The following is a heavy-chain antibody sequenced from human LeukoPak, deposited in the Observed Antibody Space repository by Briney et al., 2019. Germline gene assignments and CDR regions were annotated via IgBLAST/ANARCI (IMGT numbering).Heavy chain of an antibody. CDR2: ISYDGGNK. J-gene: IGHJ3*02. Sequence: PGRSLRLSCAASGFMFSNSGMYWVRQAPGKGLEWVAVISYDGGNKNYADSVKGRFTISRDNSKNTLYLQMGSLRAEDMAVYYCASFLRLTMVRGVIPSVAFDIWGQGTMVTVSS. D-gene: IGHD3-10*01. CDR1: GFMFSNSG. CDR3: ASFLRLTMVRGVIPSVAFDI. V-gene: IGHV3-30*03.